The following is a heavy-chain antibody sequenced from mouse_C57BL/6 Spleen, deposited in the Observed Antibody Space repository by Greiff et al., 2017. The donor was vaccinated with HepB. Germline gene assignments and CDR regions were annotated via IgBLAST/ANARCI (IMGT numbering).Heavy chain of an antibody. CDR3: ARSDYGPY. D-gene: IGHD2-4*01. CDR1: GYTFTSYW. J-gene: IGHJ2*01. V-gene: IGHV1-50*01. CDR2: IDPSDSYT. Sequence: QVQLQQPGAELVKPGASVKLSCKASGYTFTSYWMQWVKQRPGQGLEWIGEIDPSDSYTNYNQKFKGKATLTVDTSSSTAYMQLSSLTSEDSAVYYCARSDYGPYWGQGTTLTVSS.